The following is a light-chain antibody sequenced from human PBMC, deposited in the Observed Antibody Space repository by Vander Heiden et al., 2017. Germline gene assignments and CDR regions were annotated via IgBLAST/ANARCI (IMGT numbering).Light chain of an antibody. Sequence: QSALTQPASVSGSPGQSITISCTGTSNDVGGFNYVSWYQQHPGKAPKLMIYDVSNRPSGVSDRFSGSKSGNTASLTISVLQAEDEADYYCSSYRRTSSLVFGGGTKLAVL. CDR1: SNDVGGFNY. CDR2: DVS. V-gene: IGLV2-14*03. CDR3: SSYRRTSSLV. J-gene: IGLJ2*01.